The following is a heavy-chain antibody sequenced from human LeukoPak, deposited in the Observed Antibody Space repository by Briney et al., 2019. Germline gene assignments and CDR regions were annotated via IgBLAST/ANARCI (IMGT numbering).Heavy chain of an antibody. V-gene: IGHV1-69*04. Sequence: ASVKVSCKASGGTFSSYAISWVRQAPGQGLEWMGRIIPILGIANYAQKFQGRVTITADKSTSTAYMELSSLRSADTAVYYCARVWTDYYDSRPLDIWGQGTMVTVSS. CDR2: IIPILGIA. CDR3: ARVWTDYYDSRPLDI. J-gene: IGHJ3*02. CDR1: GGTFSSYA. D-gene: IGHD3-22*01.